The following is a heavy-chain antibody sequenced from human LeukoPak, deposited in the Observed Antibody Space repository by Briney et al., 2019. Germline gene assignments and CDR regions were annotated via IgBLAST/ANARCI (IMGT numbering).Heavy chain of an antibody. CDR2: IYYSGST. D-gene: IGHD5-18*01. Sequence: SETLSLTCTVSGDSISSSSSYWGWIRQPPGKGLEWIGSIYYSGSTYYNTSLKSRVTISVDTSKNQFSLKLSSVTAADTAVYYCARGVSWIQLWFYFDYWGQGTLVTVSS. CDR3: ARGVSWIQLWFYFDY. J-gene: IGHJ4*02. CDR1: GDSISSSSSY. V-gene: IGHV4-39*01.